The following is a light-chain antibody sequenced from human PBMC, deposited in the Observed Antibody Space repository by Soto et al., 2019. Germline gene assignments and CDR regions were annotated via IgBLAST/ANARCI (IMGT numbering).Light chain of an antibody. CDR1: RSVGIN. Sequence: LYEDTGDRAPHSCSASRSVGINLPWYQQKPGQAPRLLIYDASTRATAIPARFSGSGSGTEFNLTITSLQSEDVAVYYCQQYNNWPLYTFGRGTKVDIK. CDR3: QQYNNWPLYT. V-gene: IGKV3-15*01. J-gene: IGKJ2*01. CDR2: DAS.